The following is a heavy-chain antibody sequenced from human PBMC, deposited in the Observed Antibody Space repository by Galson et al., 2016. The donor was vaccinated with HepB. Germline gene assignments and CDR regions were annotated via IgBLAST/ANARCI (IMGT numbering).Heavy chain of an antibody. CDR3: AKDRNTVVTYGMDV. V-gene: IGHV3-23*01. D-gene: IGHD4-23*01. Sequence: SLRLSCAASGFTFSSYAMTWVRQAPGKGLEWVSVITSGGSTYYADSVKGRFTISRDNSKNTLYLQINSLRAEDTAVYYCAKDRNTVVTYGMDVWGQGTTVTVSS. CDR1: GFTFSSYA. J-gene: IGHJ6*02. CDR2: ITSGGST.